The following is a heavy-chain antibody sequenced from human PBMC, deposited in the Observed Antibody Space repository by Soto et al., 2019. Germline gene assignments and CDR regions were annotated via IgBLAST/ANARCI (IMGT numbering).Heavy chain of an antibody. Sequence: ASVKVSCKAPRDTFTSYYINWVRQAPGQGLEWMGVINPHGGSTAYAQKFKGRVTLTRDTSASTVYMEVSSLTSEDTAMYYRARSSGGNFGIIIEGTNWFAHWGQGTLVTVSS. D-gene: IGHD1-26*01. CDR1: RDTFTSYY. CDR2: INPHGGST. V-gene: IGHV1-46*01. CDR3: ARSSGGNFGIIIEGTNWFAH. J-gene: IGHJ5*02.